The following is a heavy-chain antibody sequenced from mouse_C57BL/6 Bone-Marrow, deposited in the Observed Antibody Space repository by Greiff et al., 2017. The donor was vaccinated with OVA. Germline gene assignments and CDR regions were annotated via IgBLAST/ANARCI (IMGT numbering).Heavy chain of an antibody. J-gene: IGHJ1*03. Sequence: ESGPGLVKPSQSLSLTCSVTGYSITSGYYWNWIRQFPGNKLEWMGYISYDGSNNYNPSLKNRISITRDTSKNQFFLKLNSVTTEDTATYYCARDHYGSSRYFDVWGTGTTVTVSS. CDR1: GYSITSGYY. CDR3: ARDHYGSSRYFDV. V-gene: IGHV3-6*01. D-gene: IGHD1-1*01. CDR2: ISYDGSN.